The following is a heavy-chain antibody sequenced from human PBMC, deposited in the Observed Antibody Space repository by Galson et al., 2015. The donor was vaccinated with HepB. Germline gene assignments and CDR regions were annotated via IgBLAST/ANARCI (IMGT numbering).Heavy chain of an antibody. J-gene: IGHJ2*01. Sequence: SLRLSCAASGFSFNNFPMHWVRQAPGKGLEWVVVISYTGSYIAYADFVRGRFAISRDNSKNALYLQMNSLRVDDTALYYCVRPRGAGAGDYQNWYFDLWGRGTLVTVSS. CDR2: ISYTGSYI. D-gene: IGHD4-17*01. CDR1: GFSFNNFP. CDR3: VRPRGAGAGDYQNWYFDL. V-gene: IGHV3-30*09.